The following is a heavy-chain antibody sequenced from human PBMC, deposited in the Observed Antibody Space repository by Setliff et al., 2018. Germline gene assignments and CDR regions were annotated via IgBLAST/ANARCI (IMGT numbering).Heavy chain of an antibody. CDR3: VRPGGTTVVARHFDY. V-gene: IGHV1-18*01. Sequence: ASVKVSCKASGYIFSTYHITWVRQAPGRGLEWMGWINGYTGNTNYAQKFQGRVTVTTDTSTSTAYMELRNLRSDDTAIYYCVRPGGTTVVARHFDYWGSGILVTVSS. D-gene: IGHD2-15*01. CDR1: GYIFSTYH. CDR2: INGYTGNT. J-gene: IGHJ4*01.